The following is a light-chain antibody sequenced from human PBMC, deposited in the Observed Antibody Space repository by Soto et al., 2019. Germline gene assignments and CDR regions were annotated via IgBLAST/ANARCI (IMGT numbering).Light chain of an antibody. V-gene: IGKV3-15*01. J-gene: IGKJ1*01. CDR1: QSVSSN. Sequence: EIVMTQSPATLSVSPGERATLSCRASQSVSSNLAWYQQKPGQAPRLLIYGASTRAPGIPARFSGSGSGTEFNLTTSSLQSEDCAVYYCQQYNNWPWTFGQGTKVEIK. CDR3: QQYNNWPWT. CDR2: GAS.